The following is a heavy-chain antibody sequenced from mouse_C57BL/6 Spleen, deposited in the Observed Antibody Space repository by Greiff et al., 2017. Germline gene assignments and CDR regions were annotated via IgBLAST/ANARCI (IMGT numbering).Heavy chain of an antibody. D-gene: IGHD1-1*02. CDR3: ARYVGGWSFDG. Sequence: QVQLKQSGPELVKPGASVKISCKASGYAFTSYWMNWVKQRPGKGLEWIGRIYPEDGDTNYNEKFKGKATLTADKSSSTAYMQLSSLTSEDSAVYCCARYVGGWSFDGWGTGTSVTVSS. V-gene: IGHV1-82*01. CDR2: IYPEDGDT. J-gene: IGHJ1*03. CDR1: GYAFTSYW.